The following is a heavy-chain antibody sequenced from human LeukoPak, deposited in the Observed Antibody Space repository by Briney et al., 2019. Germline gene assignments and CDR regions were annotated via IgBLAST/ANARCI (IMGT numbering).Heavy chain of an antibody. Sequence: PGGSLRLSCAASGFTFSSYAMSWVRQAPGKGLEWVSAISGSGGSTYYADSVRGRFTISRDNSKNTLYLQMNSLRAEDTAVYYCAMGNTGDYVWGSYRYRLYYYFDYWGQGTLVTVSS. V-gene: IGHV3-23*01. CDR3: AMGNTGDYVWGSYRYRLYYYFDY. CDR1: GFTFSSYA. J-gene: IGHJ4*02. D-gene: IGHD3-16*02. CDR2: ISGSGGST.